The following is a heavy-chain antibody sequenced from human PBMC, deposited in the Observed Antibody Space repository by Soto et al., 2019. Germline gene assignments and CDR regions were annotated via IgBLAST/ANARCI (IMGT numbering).Heavy chain of an antibody. D-gene: IGHD3-22*01. CDR3: AKNPGYYYDSTGYHFDY. J-gene: IGHJ4*02. CDR1: GFAFRDFA. Sequence: GGSLRLSCAASGFAFRDFAMIWVRQAPGKGLEWVSAISGSGGSTYYADSVKGRFTISRDNSKNTLYLQMNSLRAEDTAVYYCAKNPGYYYDSTGYHFDYWGQGTLVTVSS. V-gene: IGHV3-23*01. CDR2: ISGSGGST.